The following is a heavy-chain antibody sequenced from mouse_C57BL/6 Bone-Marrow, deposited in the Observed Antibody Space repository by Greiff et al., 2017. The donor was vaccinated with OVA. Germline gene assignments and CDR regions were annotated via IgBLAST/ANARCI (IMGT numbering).Heavy chain of an antibody. D-gene: IGHD4-1*01. J-gene: IGHJ4*01. CDR3: ARKRKNWGYAMDY. CDR2: IYPGDGDT. CDR1: GYAFSSYW. V-gene: IGHV1-80*01. Sequence: VKLMESGAELVKPGASVKISCKASGYAFSSYWMNWVKQRPGKGLEWIGQIYPGDGDTNYNGKFKGKATLTADKSSSTAYMQLSSLTSEDSAVYFCARKRKNWGYAMDYWGQGTSVTVSS.